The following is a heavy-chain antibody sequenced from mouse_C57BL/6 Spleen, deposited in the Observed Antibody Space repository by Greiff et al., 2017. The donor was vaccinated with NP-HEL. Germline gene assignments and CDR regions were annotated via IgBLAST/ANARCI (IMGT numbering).Heavy chain of an antibody. CDR2: IWGVGST. CDR3: ASEGLRRPFAY. D-gene: IGHD2-4*01. J-gene: IGHJ3*01. V-gene: IGHV2-6*01. Sequence: VQLVESGPGLVAPSQSLSITCTVSGFSLTSYGVDWVRQSPGKGLEWLGVIWGVGSTNYNSALKSRLSISKDNSKSQVCLKMNSLQTDDTAMYYCASEGLRRPFAYWGQGTRVTVSA. CDR1: GFSLTSYG.